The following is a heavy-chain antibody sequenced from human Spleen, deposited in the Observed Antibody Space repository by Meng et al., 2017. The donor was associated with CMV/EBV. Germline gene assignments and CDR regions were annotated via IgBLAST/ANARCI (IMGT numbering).Heavy chain of an antibody. J-gene: IGHJ4*02. V-gene: IGHV3-23*01. CDR2: ISGSGGST. Sequence: LSCAASGFTFSSYAMTWVRQAPGKGLEWVSTISGSGGSTYYPDSVKGRFTISRDNSKNTLYLQMNSLRAEDTAVYYCARARMYYFDYWGQGTLVTVSS. CDR1: GFTFSSYA. D-gene: IGHD2-8*01. CDR3: ARARMYYFDY.